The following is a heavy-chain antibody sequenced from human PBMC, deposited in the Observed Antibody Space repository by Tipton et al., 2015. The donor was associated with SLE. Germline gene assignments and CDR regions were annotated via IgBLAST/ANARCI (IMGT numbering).Heavy chain of an antibody. CDR2: INPNSGGT. CDR1: GYTFTGYY. CDR3: ARGKDYDFWSGYYRRDASDI. Sequence: QSGAEVKKPGASVKVSCKASGYTFTGYYMHWVRQAPGQGLEWMGRINPNSGGTNYAQKFQGRVTMTRDTSISTAYMELSRLRSDDTAVYYCARGKDYDFWSGYYRRDASDIWGQGTMVTVSS. D-gene: IGHD3-3*01. J-gene: IGHJ3*02. V-gene: IGHV1-2*06.